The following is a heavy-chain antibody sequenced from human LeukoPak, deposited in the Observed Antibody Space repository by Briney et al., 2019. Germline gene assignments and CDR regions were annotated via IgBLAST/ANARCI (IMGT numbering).Heavy chain of an antibody. CDR1: GGSISSYY. V-gene: IGHV4-59*08. D-gene: IGHD2-15*01. CDR2: IYYSGST. Sequence: NPSETLSLTCTVSGGSISSYYWSWIRQPPGKGLEWIGYIYYSGSTNYNPSLKSRVTISVDTSKNQFSLKLSSVTAADTAVYYCARHPDKGWSSPFDYWGQGTLVTVSS. CDR3: ARHPDKGWSSPFDY. J-gene: IGHJ4*02.